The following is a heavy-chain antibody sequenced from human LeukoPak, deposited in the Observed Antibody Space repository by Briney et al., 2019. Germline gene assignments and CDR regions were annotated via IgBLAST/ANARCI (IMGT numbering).Heavy chain of an antibody. CDR3: ARIRQPLPLHLWFDP. Sequence: SETLSLTCTVSGGSISSYYWSWIRQPPGKGLEWIGYIYYSGSTNYNPSLQSRVTISVDTSKNQFSLKLSSVTAADTAVYYCARIRQPLPLHLWFDPWGQGTLVTVSS. D-gene: IGHD6-13*01. CDR1: GGSISSYY. CDR2: IYYSGST. V-gene: IGHV4-59*01. J-gene: IGHJ5*02.